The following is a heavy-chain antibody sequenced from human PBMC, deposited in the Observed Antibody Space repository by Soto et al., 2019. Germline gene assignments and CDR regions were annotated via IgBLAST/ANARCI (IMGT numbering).Heavy chain of an antibody. CDR3: AIDPSYYYDSSGTVDY. CDR1: GFTFSSYG. CDR2: IWYDGSNK. J-gene: IGHJ4*02. V-gene: IGHV3-33*01. D-gene: IGHD3-22*01. Sequence: QVQLVESGGGVVQPGRSLRLSCAASGFTFSSYGMHWVRQAPGKGLEWVAVIWYDGSNKYYADSVKGRFTISRDNSKNTLYLQMNSLRAEDTAVYYCAIDPSYYYDSSGTVDYWGQGTLVTVSS.